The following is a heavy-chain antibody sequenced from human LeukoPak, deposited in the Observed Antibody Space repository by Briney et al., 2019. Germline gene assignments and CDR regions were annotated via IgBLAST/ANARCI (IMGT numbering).Heavy chain of an antibody. CDR3: ARGLRDGYIEYYFDY. J-gene: IGHJ4*02. V-gene: IGHV4-34*01. CDR2: INHSGST. CDR1: GGSFSGYY. D-gene: IGHD5-24*01. Sequence: SETLSLTCAVYGGSFSGYYWSWIRQPPGKGLEWIGEINHSGSTNYNPSLKSRVTISVDTSKNQFSLKLSSVTAADTAVYYCARGLRDGYIEYYFDYWGQGTLVTVFS.